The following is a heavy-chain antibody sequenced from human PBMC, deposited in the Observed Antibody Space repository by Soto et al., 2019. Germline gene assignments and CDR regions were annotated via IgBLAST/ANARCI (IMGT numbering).Heavy chain of an antibody. CDR3: ARVPGL. Sequence: QLQLQESGSGLVKPSQTLSLTCAVSGGSISSGGYSWSWIRQPPGNGLEWIGYIYHSGNTYYNPSLKIRFTIPVDRSKNQFSLQLSSVTAADTAVYYCARVPGLWGRGTLVTVSS. J-gene: IGHJ2*01. CDR2: IYHSGNT. CDR1: GGSISSGGYS. V-gene: IGHV4-30-2*01.